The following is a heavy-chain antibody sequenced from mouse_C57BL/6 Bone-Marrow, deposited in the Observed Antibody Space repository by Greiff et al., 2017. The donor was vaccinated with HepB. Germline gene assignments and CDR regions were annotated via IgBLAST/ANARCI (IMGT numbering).Heavy chain of an antibody. V-gene: IGHV5-6*01. CDR3: ARDRFDYYFDY. CDR2: INTGGTYT. Sequence: EVKLVESGGDLVMPGGSLKLSCVTSGFTFSTSGMSWVRQTPDKRLEWVATINTGGTYTYYPDSVKGRFTISKDTAKSTLFLQMSSLKSEDTAIYYCARDRFDYYFDYWGQGTTLTVSS. J-gene: IGHJ2*01. D-gene: IGHD2-14*01. CDR1: GFTFSTSG.